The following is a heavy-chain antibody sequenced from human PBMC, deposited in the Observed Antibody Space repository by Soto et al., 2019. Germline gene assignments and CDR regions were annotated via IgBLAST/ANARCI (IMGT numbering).Heavy chain of an antibody. D-gene: IGHD3-16*02. Sequence: GESLKISCAASGFTFSSYAMSWVRQAPGKGLEWVSAISGSGGSTYYADSVKGRFTISRDNSKNTLYLQMNSLRAEDTAVYYCAKEYYDYIWGSYRLGYFQHWGQGTLVTVSS. J-gene: IGHJ1*01. CDR2: ISGSGGST. CDR3: AKEYYDYIWGSYRLGYFQH. V-gene: IGHV3-23*01. CDR1: GFTFSSYA.